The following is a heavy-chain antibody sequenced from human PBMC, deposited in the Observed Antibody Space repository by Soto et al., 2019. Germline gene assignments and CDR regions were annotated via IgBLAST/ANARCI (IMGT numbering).Heavy chain of an antibody. V-gene: IGHV1-69*01. CDR2: IIPIVGTA. D-gene: IGHD3-22*01. Sequence: QVQLVQSGAEVKKPGSSVKVSCKASGGTFSSYAISWVRQAPGQGLEWMGGIIPIVGTANYAQKFQGRVTITADESTSTAYMELSSLRSEDTAVYYCARPGDSSGYLRYAFDIWGQGTMVTVSS. CDR3: ARPGDSSGYLRYAFDI. CDR1: GGTFSSYA. J-gene: IGHJ3*02.